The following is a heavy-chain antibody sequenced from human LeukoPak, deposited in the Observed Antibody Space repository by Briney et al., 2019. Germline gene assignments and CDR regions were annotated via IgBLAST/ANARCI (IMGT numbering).Heavy chain of an antibody. CDR1: GFTFRNYA. CDR3: ARGTLEHCSGASCYPLDS. V-gene: IGHV3-23*01. CDR2: VTGSGGDT. J-gene: IGHJ5*01. D-gene: IGHD2-15*01. Sequence: GGSLRLSCAASGFTFRNYAMSWVRQTPGKGLECVSVVTGSGGDTYYTGSVNGRFTISRDNSKNTLYLQMNSLSAEDTAVYYCARGTLEHCSGASCYPLDSWGQGTLVTVSS.